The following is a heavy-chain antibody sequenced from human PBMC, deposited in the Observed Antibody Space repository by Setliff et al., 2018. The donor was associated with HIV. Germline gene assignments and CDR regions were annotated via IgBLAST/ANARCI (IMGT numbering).Heavy chain of an antibody. J-gene: IGHJ1*01. CDR1: GFTFSNYA. V-gene: IGHV3-23*01. CDR3: VRDYVRPGTVGTTSPLDN. D-gene: IGHD1-26*01. CDR2: LIENGVDK. Sequence: PGGSLRLSCAASGFTFSNYAMSWVRQAPGKGLEWVSGLIENGVDKYYAGSVKGRFTISRDNSKNTLTMVMNSLRAEETAMYYCVRDYVRPGTVGTTSPLDNWGQGTLVTVSS.